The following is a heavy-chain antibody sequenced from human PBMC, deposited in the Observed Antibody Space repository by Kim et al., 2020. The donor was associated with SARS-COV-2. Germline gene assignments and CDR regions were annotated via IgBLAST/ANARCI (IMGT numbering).Heavy chain of an antibody. CDR3: AKRNSDSGTYYSFDY. J-gene: IGHJ4*02. D-gene: IGHD3-10*01. Sequence: DSGKGRFTISRDNSKNTLYLQMNSLRAEDTAVYYCAKRNSDSGTYYSFDYWGQGTLVTVSS. V-gene: IGHV3-23*01.